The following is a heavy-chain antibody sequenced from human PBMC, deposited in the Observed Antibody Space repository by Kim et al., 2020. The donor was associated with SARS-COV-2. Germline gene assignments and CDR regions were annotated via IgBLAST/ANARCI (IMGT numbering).Heavy chain of an antibody. V-gene: IGHV3-7*01. CDR2: EK. J-gene: IGHJ4*02. D-gene: IGHD1-26*01. CDR3: ARVGRASWDY. Sequence: EKYYVDSVKGRFTISRDNAKNSLYLQMNSLRAEDTAVYYCARVGRASWDYWGQGTLVTVSS.